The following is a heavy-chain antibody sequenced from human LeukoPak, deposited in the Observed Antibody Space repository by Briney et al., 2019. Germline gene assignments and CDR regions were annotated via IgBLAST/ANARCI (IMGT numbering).Heavy chain of an antibody. CDR1: GGSISSGGYY. J-gene: IGHJ4*02. CDR3: ARIRLGSSWYADY. Sequence: RPSQTLSLTCTVSGGSISSGGYYWTWIRQPPGKGLEWIGYIYHSGSTYYNPSLNSRVTISVDRSKNQFSLKLNSVTAADTAVYYCARIRLGSSWYADYWGQGTLVTVSS. CDR2: IYHSGST. V-gene: IGHV4-30-2*01. D-gene: IGHD6-13*01.